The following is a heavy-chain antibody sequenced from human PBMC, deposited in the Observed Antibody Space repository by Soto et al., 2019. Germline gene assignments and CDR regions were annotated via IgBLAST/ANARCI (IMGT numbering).Heavy chain of an antibody. Sequence: QVQLVQSGAAVRKPGSSVTVSCKASGGTFSNYAISCVRQAPGQGLEWMGGIIPIVGTGSYAQKFQGRVTITADEPTTTAYMELSSLRFEDTAVYYCARVVILVPTASTHYYYHMDVWGPGTTVTVSS. CDR2: IIPIVGTG. J-gene: IGHJ6*02. CDR3: ARVVILVPTASTHYYYHMDV. CDR1: GGTFSNYA. D-gene: IGHD2-2*01. V-gene: IGHV1-69*01.